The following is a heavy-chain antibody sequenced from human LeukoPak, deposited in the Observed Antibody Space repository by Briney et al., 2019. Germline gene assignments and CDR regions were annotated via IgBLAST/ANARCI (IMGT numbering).Heavy chain of an antibody. CDR2: ISPSGGST. J-gene: IGHJ5*02. V-gene: IGHV1-46*01. D-gene: IGHD2-2*01. Sequence: ASVKVSCKAFGYTFTSNYMHWVRQAPGQGPEWMGVISPSGGSTTYAQKFQGRVTLTRDMSTSTDYLELSSLRSEDTAVYYYARVVTPKYCSSTSCYWKGWFDPWGQGTLVTVSS. CDR3: ARVVTPKYCSSTSCYWKGWFDP. CDR1: GYTFTSNY.